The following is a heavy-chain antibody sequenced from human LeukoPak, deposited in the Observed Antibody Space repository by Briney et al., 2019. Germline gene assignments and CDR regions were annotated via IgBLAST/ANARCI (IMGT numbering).Heavy chain of an antibody. CDR1: GGSIISYY. CDR2: IYYTGNT. Sequence: SETLSLTCTVSGGSIISYYWNWIRQPPGKGLEWIGYIYYTGNTNHNPSLKSRVTISVDTSKDQFSLRLTSVTAADTAMYYCARSFLGDWYFDLWGRGTLVTVSS. D-gene: IGHD1-26*01. CDR3: ARSFLGDWYFDL. J-gene: IGHJ2*01. V-gene: IGHV4-59*01.